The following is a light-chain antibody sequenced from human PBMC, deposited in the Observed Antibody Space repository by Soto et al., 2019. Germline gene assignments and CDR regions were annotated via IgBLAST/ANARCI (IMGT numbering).Light chain of an antibody. V-gene: IGKV1-5*01. J-gene: IGKJ1*01. CDR2: DAS. CDR3: QQYNSXSRT. Sequence: DIQMTQSPSTLSASVGDRVTITCRARQSISSWLGWYQQKPGKAPKLLIYDASSLESGVPSRFSGSGSGTEVTLTISSLQPDDFATYYCQQYNSXSRTFGQGTKV. CDR1: QSISSW.